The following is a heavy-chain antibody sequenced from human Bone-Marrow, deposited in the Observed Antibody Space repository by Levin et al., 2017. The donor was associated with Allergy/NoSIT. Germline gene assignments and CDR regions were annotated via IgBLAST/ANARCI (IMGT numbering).Heavy chain of an antibody. J-gene: IGHJ6*03. D-gene: IGHD6-19*01. CDR2: IDPSDSYT. CDR3: ARLFGGWYYYYYYYMDV. Sequence: GESLKISCKGSGYSFTSYWISWVRQMPGKGLEWMGRIDPSDSYTNYSPSFQGHVTISADKSISTAYLQWSSLKASDTAMYYCARLFGGWYYYYYYYMDVWGKGTTVTVSS. V-gene: IGHV5-10-1*01. CDR1: GYSFTSYW.